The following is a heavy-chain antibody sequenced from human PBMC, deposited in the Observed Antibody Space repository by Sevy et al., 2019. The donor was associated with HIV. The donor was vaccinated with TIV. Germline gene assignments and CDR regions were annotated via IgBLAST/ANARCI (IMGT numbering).Heavy chain of an antibody. CDR1: GFTFSSYG. CDR2: IWYDGSNK. Sequence: GGSLRLSCAASGFTFSSYGMHWVRQAPGKGLEWVAVIWYDGSNKYYADSVKGRFTISRDNSKNTLYLQMNSLRAEDTAVYYCASEYPYSYGQFDYWGQGTLVTVSS. J-gene: IGHJ4*02. CDR3: ASEYPYSYGQFDY. D-gene: IGHD5-18*01. V-gene: IGHV3-33*08.